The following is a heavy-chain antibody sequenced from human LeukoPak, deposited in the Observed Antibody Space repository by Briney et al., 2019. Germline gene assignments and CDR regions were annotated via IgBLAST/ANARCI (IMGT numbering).Heavy chain of an antibody. V-gene: IGHV3-30*03. CDR3: AAGYSHN. D-gene: IGHD5-18*01. CDR2: ISYDGSNK. J-gene: IGHJ4*02. CDR1: GFTFSSYG. Sequence: GRSLRLSCAASGFTFSSYGMHWVRQAPGKGLEWVAVISYDGSNKYYADSVKGRFTISRDNSKNTLYLQMNSLRSEDTAVYYCAAGYSHNWGQGTLVTVSS.